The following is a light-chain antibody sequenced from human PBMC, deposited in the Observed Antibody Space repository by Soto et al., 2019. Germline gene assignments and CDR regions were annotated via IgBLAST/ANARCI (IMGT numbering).Light chain of an antibody. CDR3: QQRYNWPLIT. CDR1: QRISSN. CDR2: EAS. J-gene: IGKJ5*01. V-gene: IGKV3-11*01. Sequence: EVVMTQSPATLSVSPGERATLSCRASQRISSNLAWYQQKPGQAPRLLIYEASNRATDIPARFSGCGSGTDFTLTTGSLESEDFAVYYCQQRYNWPLITFGQGTRLEIK.